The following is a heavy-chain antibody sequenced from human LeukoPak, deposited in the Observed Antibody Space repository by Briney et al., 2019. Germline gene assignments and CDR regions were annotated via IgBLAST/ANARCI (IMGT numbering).Heavy chain of an antibody. Sequence: GGSLRLSCAASGFTFSDYYMSWIRQAPGKGLEWVSYISSSGSTIYYADSVKGRFTISRDNAKNSLYLQMNSLRAEDTAVYYCARGVLNLYSSSWYHYIDYWGQGTLVTVSS. CDR2: ISSSGSTI. CDR1: GFTFSDYY. CDR3: ARGVLNLYSSSWYHYIDY. J-gene: IGHJ4*02. D-gene: IGHD6-13*01. V-gene: IGHV3-11*01.